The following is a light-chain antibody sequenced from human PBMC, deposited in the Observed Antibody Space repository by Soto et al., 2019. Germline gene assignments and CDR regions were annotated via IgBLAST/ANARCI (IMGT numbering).Light chain of an antibody. CDR3: QQRSNWPIT. V-gene: IGKV3-11*01. CDR1: QSVSSY. CDR2: DAS. J-gene: IGKJ5*01. Sequence: EIVLTQSPAAVSLSPGERATLSCRASQSVSSYLAWYQQKPGQAPRLLIYDASNRATGIPARFSGSGSGTDFTLTISSLEPEDFAVYYCQQRSNWPITFGQGTRLEI.